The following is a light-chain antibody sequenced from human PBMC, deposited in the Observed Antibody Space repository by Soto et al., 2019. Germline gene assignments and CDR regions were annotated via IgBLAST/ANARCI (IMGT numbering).Light chain of an antibody. Sequence: EIVLTQSPATLSLSPGERATLSCRASQSVSSYLAWYQQKPGQAPRLLIYDASNRATGIPARFSGSGSGTDFTLTISSLEPEDLAVDYCQQRSNGPLTFGGGTKVEIK. CDR3: QQRSNGPLT. CDR1: QSVSSY. CDR2: DAS. V-gene: IGKV3-11*01. J-gene: IGKJ4*01.